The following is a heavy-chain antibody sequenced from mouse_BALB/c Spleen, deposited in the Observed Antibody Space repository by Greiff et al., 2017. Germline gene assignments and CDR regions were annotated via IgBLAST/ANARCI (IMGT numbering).Heavy chain of an antibody. D-gene: IGHD4-1*01. V-gene: IGHV1-77*01. CDR1: GYTFTDYY. CDR2: IYPGSGNT. J-gene: IGHJ4*01. Sequence: SGAELARPGASVKLSCKASGYTFTDYYINWVKQRTGQGLEWIGEIYPGSGNTYYNEKFKGKATLTADKSSSTAYMQLSSLTSEDSAVYFCARTPANWDGGYAMDYWGQGTSVTVSS. CDR3: ARTPANWDGGYAMDY.